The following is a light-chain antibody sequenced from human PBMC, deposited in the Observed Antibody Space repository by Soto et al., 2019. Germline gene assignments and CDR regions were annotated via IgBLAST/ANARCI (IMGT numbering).Light chain of an antibody. CDR2: GAS. J-gene: IGKJ5*01. CDR3: QQYGSSPGIT. V-gene: IGKV3-20*01. Sequence: EIVLTQSPGTLSLSPGERATLSCRASQSVSSSYLAWYQQKPGQAPRLLIYGASSRATGIPDRFSGSGSGKVFTLTISRLELEDFAVYYCQQYGSSPGITFGQGTRREIK. CDR1: QSVSSSY.